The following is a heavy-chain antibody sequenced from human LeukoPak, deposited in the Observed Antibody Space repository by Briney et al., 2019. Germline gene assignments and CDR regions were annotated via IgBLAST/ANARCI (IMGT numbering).Heavy chain of an antibody. CDR3: ASSGYYYGSGNAFDP. CDR1: GGSISSSNW. Sequence: SETLSLTCAVSGGSISSSNWWSWVRQPPGKGLEWIGEIYHSGSTNYNPSLKSRVTISVDKSKNQFSLKLSSVTAADTAVYYCASSGYYYGSGNAFDPWGQGTLVTVSS. D-gene: IGHD3-10*01. J-gene: IGHJ5*02. CDR2: IYHSGST. V-gene: IGHV4-4*02.